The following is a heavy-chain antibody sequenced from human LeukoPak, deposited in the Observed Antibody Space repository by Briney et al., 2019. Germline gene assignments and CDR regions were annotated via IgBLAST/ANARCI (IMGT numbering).Heavy chain of an antibody. CDR2: IHSGGNT. CDR1: GFIVGSSY. J-gene: IGHJ4*02. V-gene: IGHV3-53*01. D-gene: IGHD3-9*01. Sequence: PGGSLRLSCAASGFIVGSSYMSWVRQAPGKGPEWVSIIHSGGNTYHADSVKGRFTISRDNSKNTLSLQMNSLRAEDTALYYCVSHSDPLTTYSFDYWGQGTLVTVSS. CDR3: VSHSDPLTTYSFDY.